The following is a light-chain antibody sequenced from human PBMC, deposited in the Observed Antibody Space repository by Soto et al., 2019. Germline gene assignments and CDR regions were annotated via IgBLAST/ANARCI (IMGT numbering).Light chain of an antibody. CDR2: DAS. CDR1: QSVSSF. J-gene: IGKJ4*01. CDR3: QQRSSWPLP. Sequence: EIVLTQSPATLSLSPGERAILSRGASQSVSSFLAWYQQRPGQAPRLLIYDASKRATGIPARFSGSGFGTDFTLTISSLEPEDFALYYCQQRSSWPLPFGGGTKVEIK. V-gene: IGKV3-11*01.